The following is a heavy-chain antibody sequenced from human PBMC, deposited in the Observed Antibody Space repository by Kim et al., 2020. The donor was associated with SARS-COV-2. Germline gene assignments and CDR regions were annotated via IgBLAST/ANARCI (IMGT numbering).Heavy chain of an antibody. D-gene: IGHD3-22*01. Sequence: GGSLRLSCAASGFTFSDYYMSWIRQAPGKGLEWVSYISSSGSTIYYADSVKGRFTTSRDNAKNSLYLQMNSLRAEDTAVYYCATGITMIVVVDAFDIWGQGTMVTVSS. CDR3: ATGITMIVVVDAFDI. J-gene: IGHJ3*02. CDR1: GFTFSDYY. CDR2: ISSSGSTI. V-gene: IGHV3-11*01.